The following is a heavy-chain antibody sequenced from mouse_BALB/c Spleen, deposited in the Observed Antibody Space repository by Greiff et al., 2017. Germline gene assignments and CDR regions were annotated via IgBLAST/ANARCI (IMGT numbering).Heavy chain of an antibody. D-gene: IGHD2-3*01. CDR3: ATIYDGYVDY. CDR1: GYSITSDYA. Sequence: VQLKESGPGLVKPSQSLSLTCTVTGYSITSDYAWNWIRQFPGNKLEWKGYISYSGSTSYNPSLKSRISITRDTSKNQFFLQLNSVTTEDTATYYCATIYDGYVDYWGQGTSVTVSS. CDR2: ISYSGST. J-gene: IGHJ4*01. V-gene: IGHV3-2*02.